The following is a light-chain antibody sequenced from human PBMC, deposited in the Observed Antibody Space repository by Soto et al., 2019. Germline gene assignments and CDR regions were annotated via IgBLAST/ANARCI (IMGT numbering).Light chain of an antibody. CDR2: GNI. CDR1: SSNIGAGYA. J-gene: IGLJ2*01. CDR3: QSYDSSLSGVI. Sequence: QSVLTQPPSVSGAPGQRVTISCTGSSSNIGAGYAVHWYQQLPGTAPKLLTYGNINRPSGVPDRFSGSKSGTSASLAITGLQAEDDADYYCQSYDSSLSGVIFGGGTKVTVL. V-gene: IGLV1-40*01.